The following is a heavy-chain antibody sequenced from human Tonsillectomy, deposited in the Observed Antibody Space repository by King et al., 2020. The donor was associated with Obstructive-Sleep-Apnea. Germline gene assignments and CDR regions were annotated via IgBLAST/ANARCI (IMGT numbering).Heavy chain of an antibody. CDR3: ARGIDPYGSGPGGY. J-gene: IGHJ4*02. CDR1: GFTFSSYA. Sequence: VQLVESGGGVVQPGRSLRLSCAASGFTFSSYAMHWVRQAPGKGLEWVAVISYDGSNKYYADSVKGRFTISRDNSKNTLYLQMNSLRAEDTAVYYCARGIDPYGSGPGGYWGQGTLVTVSS. CDR2: ISYDGSNK. D-gene: IGHD3-10*01. V-gene: IGHV3-30*04.